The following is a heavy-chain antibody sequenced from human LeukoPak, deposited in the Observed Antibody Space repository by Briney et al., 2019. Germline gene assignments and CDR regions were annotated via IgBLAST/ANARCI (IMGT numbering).Heavy chain of an antibody. J-gene: IGHJ4*02. CDR1: GFTFSSYA. CDR2: ISGSGGST. CDR3: AGGNYYIDY. D-gene: IGHD3-22*01. V-gene: IGHV3-23*01. Sequence: GGSLRLSCAAFGFTFSSYAMSWVRQAPGKGLEWVSAISGSGGSTYYADPVKGRFIISRDNSKNTLYLEMNSLRAEDTAVYYCAGGNYYIDYWGQGTLVTVSS.